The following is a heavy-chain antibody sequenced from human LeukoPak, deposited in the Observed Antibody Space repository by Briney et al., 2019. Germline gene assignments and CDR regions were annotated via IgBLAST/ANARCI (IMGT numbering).Heavy chain of an antibody. CDR2: YASGTT. Sequence: SETLSLTCSVSGASLTIYYWNWIRQPAGKGLEWIGRYASGTTTHNPPLKSRVSMSVDTSKNQFSLNLTSVTAADTAVYYCARHPPAITGVYIIYVMDVWGKGTTVTVSS. CDR3: ARHPPAITGVYIIYVMDV. D-gene: IGHD3-3*01. J-gene: IGHJ6*03. CDR1: GASLTIYY. V-gene: IGHV4-4*07.